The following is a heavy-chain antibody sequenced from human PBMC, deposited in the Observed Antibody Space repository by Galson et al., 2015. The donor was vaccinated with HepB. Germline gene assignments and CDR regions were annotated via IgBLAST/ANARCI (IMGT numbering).Heavy chain of an antibody. CDR3: ARNVGGGDGY. CDR1: GFTFSSYS. D-gene: IGHD3-16*01. Sequence: SLRLSCAASGFTFSSYSMNWVRQAPGKGLEWVSSISSSSSYIYYADSVKGRFTISRDNAKNSLYLQMDSLRVEDTAVYYCARNVGGGDGYWGQGTLVTVSS. V-gene: IGHV3-21*01. CDR2: ISSSSSYI. J-gene: IGHJ4*02.